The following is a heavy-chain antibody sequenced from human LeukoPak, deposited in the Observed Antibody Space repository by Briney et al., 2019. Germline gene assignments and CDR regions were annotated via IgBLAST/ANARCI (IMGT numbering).Heavy chain of an antibody. D-gene: IGHD1-26*01. V-gene: IGHV3-11*04. Sequence: PGGSLRLSCAASGFTFSDYYMSWIRQAPGKGLEWVSYISSSGSTIYYADSVKGRFSISRDDAKNSLYLQMNSLRAEDTAVYYCARDLFSGSYYEDFWGQGTLVTVSS. CDR1: GFTFSDYY. J-gene: IGHJ4*02. CDR2: ISSSGSTI. CDR3: ARDLFSGSYYEDF.